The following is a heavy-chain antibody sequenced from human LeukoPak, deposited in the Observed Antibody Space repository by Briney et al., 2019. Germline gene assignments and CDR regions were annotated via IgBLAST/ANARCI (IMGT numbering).Heavy chain of an antibody. Sequence: SETLSLTCTVSGDSISSAGYYWTWIRHHPGKGLDWIGYIYYSGRTYYNPSLQSRGTISLDTSNNQFSLSLSSVTAADTAVCYCARAVGGIPAATRADRGWYFDLWGRGTLVTVSS. CDR1: GDSISSAGYY. D-gene: IGHD2-2*01. J-gene: IGHJ2*01. V-gene: IGHV4-31*03. CDR3: ARAVGGIPAATRADRGWYFDL. CDR2: IYYSGRT.